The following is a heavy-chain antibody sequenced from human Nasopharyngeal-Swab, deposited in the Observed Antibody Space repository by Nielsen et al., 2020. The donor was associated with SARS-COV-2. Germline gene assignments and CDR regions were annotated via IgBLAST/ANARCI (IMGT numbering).Heavy chain of an antibody. Sequence: GGSLRLSCAASGFSFSTYAMSWVRQAPGKGLEWVSAISGSGGDTYYADSVKGRFTISRDNSKNTLYLRMNSLRVEDTAVYYCARVLLRALGKFGEGYAFDIWGQGTMVTVSS. D-gene: IGHD3-10*01. V-gene: IGHV3-23*01. J-gene: IGHJ3*02. CDR2: ISGSGGDT. CDR3: ARVLLRALGKFGEGYAFDI. CDR1: GFSFSTYA.